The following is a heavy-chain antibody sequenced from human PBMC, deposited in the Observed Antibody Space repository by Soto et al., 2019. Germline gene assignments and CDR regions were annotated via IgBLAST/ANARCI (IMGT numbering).Heavy chain of an antibody. D-gene: IGHD2-15*01. CDR2: IYYTGST. CDR3: ARLCSGGRCYV. V-gene: IGHV4-39*01. CDR1: AGSISSSSYY. J-gene: IGHJ4*02. Sequence: QLQLQESGTGLVKPSETLSLTCSVSAGSISSSSYYWGWIRQPPGKGLEWIGSIYYTGSTYHNPSLKSRVTISVDTSKNQFSLKLSSGTAADTAVDYCARLCSGGRCYVWGQGTLVTVSS.